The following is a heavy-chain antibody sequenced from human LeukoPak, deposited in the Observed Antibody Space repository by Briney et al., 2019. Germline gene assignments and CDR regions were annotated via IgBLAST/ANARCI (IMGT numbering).Heavy chain of an antibody. Sequence: ASVTVSFTVSGYSLTELSMHWVRQAPGKGLEWVGGFSPGDGETIYGQRFQGRVTMTEATSTDTAYMELRSLTYEDTAVYYCATRFGDISSRDALYVCGQGTMVSVSS. CDR3: ATRFGDISSRDALYV. J-gene: IGHJ3*01. CDR2: FSPGDGET. CDR1: GYSLTELS. D-gene: IGHD3-16*01. V-gene: IGHV1-24*01.